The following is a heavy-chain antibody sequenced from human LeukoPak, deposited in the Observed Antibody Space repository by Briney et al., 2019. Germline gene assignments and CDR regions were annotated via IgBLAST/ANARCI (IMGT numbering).Heavy chain of an antibody. V-gene: IGHV3-30*03. CDR2: ISYDGSNK. CDR3: ARDLGSTSCLDY. Sequence: GRSLRLSCAASGFTFSSYGMHWVRQAPGKGLEWVAVISYDGSNKYYADSVKGRFTISRDNSKNTLYLQMYSLRAEDTAVYYCARDLGSTSCLDYWGQGTLVTVSS. D-gene: IGHD2-2*01. J-gene: IGHJ4*02. CDR1: GFTFSSYG.